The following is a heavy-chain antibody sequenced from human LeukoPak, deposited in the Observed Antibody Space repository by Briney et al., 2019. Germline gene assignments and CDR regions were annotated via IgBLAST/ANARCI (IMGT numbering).Heavy chain of an antibody. D-gene: IGHD6-19*01. Sequence: SETLSLTCTVSGGSISSYSWSWIRQPPGKGLEWIGYIYTSGSTNYNPSLKSRVTISVDTSKNQFSLNLSSVTAADTAVYYCARQVAVAGTIYYYYYMDVWGKGTTATVSS. J-gene: IGHJ6*03. CDR1: GGSISSYS. V-gene: IGHV4-4*09. CDR2: IYTSGST. CDR3: ARQVAVAGTIYYYYYMDV.